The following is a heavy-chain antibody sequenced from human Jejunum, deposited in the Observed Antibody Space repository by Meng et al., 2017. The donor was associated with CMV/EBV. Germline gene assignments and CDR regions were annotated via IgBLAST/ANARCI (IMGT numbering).Heavy chain of an antibody. J-gene: IGHJ4*02. Sequence: LSCAASGFTFTSHTMNWVRQAPGKGLEWVASVTTGDSYMYYADSLKGRFTISRDNARNSLYLQMNSLRAEDTAMYYCVHTSSPDSWGQGTLVTVSS. D-gene: IGHD6-13*01. CDR1: GFTFTSHT. V-gene: IGHV3-21*01. CDR3: VHTSSPDS. CDR2: VTTGDSYM.